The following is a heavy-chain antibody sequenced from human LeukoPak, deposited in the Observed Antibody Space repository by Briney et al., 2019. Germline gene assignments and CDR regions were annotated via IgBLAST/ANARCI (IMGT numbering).Heavy chain of an antibody. J-gene: IGHJ5*02. V-gene: IGHV4-39*01. D-gene: IGHD3-10*01. CDR2: IYYNGYT. Sequence: PSETLSLTCTVSGDSISSSIYYWGWIRQPPGKGLEWIGCIYYNGYTYYTSSLKSRVTIFVNTSKNHFSLKLISVTAADTAMYYCARQRGDTMVRGVVRDWFDPWGQGTLVTVSS. CDR1: GDSISSSIYY. CDR3: ARQRGDTMVRGVVRDWFDP.